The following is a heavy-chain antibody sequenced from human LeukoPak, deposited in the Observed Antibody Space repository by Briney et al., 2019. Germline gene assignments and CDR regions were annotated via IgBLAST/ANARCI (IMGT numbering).Heavy chain of an antibody. CDR2: IYYSGSA. D-gene: IGHD6-13*01. J-gene: IGHJ5*02. CDR1: GGSISSSGYY. V-gene: IGHV4-39*01. Sequence: SETLSLTCTVSGGSISSSGYYWSWIRQPPGKGLEWIGTIYYSGSAYYNPSLKTQVTISVDTSKNQFSLKLSSVTAADTAVYYCARQREEAAGPFVLDHWGPRTLVTVSS. CDR3: ARQREEAAGPFVLDH.